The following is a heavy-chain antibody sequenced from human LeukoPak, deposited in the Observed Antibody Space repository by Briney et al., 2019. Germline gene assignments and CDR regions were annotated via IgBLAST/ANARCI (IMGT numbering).Heavy chain of an antibody. CDR1: GFSFSSYA. CDR3: AKDESVVVAATLFDY. V-gene: IGHV3-23*01. Sequence: SGGSLRLSCAASGFSFSSYAMSWVRQAPGKGLEWVSAVSVSGTSTYYADSVKGRFTISRDNSKNTLYLQMNSLRAEDTAVYYCAKDESVVVAATLFDYWGQGTLVTVSS. J-gene: IGHJ4*02. CDR2: VSVSGTST. D-gene: IGHD2-15*01.